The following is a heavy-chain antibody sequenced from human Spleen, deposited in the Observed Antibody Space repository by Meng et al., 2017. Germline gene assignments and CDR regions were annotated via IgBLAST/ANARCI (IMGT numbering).Heavy chain of an antibody. CDR2: MSPNGNT. CDR3: ARGSSTIYYFPDY. CDR1: GYTLTELS. D-gene: IGHD2-2*01. J-gene: IGHJ4*02. Sequence: ASVKVSCKVSGYTLTELSMHWVRQVTGQGLEWMGFMSPNGNTDFAQKFQGRVTMTRDPSISTAYMELSSLSSEDTAVYYCARGSSTIYYFPDYWGQGTLVTVSS. V-gene: IGHV1-8*01.